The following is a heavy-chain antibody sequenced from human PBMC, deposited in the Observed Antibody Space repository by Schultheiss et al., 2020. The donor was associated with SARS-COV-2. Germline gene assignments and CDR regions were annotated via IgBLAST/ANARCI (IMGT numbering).Heavy chain of an antibody. CDR1: GGSISSYY. Sequence: SETLSLTCTVSGGSISSYYWSWIRQPPGKGLEWIGRIYTSGSTNYNPSLKSRVTISVDTSKNQFSLKLSSVTAADTAVYYCARDIVATSNRHPHYYYYGMDVWGQGTTVTVS. D-gene: IGHD5-12*01. CDR3: ARDIVATSNRHPHYYYYGMDV. J-gene: IGHJ6*02. V-gene: IGHV4-4*08. CDR2: IYTSGST.